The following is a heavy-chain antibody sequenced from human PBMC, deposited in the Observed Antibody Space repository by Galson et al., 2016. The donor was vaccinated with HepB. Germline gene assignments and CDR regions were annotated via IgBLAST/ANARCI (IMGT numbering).Heavy chain of an antibody. V-gene: IGHV1-46*01. Sequence: SVKVSCKASGYSVTIYYVHWVRQAPGQGLDWMGVINPSGDSTTYAQKFQGRVTMTRDTSTSTILMELSGLRSEDTAVYYCATGDDYISFDYWGQGTLVTVSS. CDR3: ATGDDYISFDY. D-gene: IGHD3-9*01. CDR1: GYSVTIYY. J-gene: IGHJ4*02. CDR2: INPSGDST.